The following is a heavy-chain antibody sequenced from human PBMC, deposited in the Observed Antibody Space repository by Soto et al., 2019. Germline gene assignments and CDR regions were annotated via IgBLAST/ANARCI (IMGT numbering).Heavy chain of an antibody. CDR3: ARDRGDIVLMVYAKYFDY. J-gene: IGHJ4*02. CDR1: GYTFTSYD. CDR2: MNPNSGNT. V-gene: IGHV1-8*01. Sequence: ASVKVSCKASGYTFTSYDINWVRQATGQGLEWMGWMNPNSGNTGYAQKFQGRVTMTRNTSISTAYMELSSLRSEDTAVYYCARDRGDIVLMVYAKYFDYWGQGTLVTVSS. D-gene: IGHD2-8*01.